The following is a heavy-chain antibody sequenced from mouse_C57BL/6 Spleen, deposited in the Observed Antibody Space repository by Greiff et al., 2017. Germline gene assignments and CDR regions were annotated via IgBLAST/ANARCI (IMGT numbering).Heavy chain of an antibody. J-gene: IGHJ4*01. CDR3: TREDGNFAMDY. V-gene: IGHV5-9-1*02. Sequence: EVKVVESGEGLVKPGGSLKLSCAASGFTFSSYAMSWVRQTPEKRLEWVAYISSGGDYIYYADTVKGRFTISRDNARNTLYLQMSSLKSEDTAMYYCTREDGNFAMDYWGQGTSVTVSS. CDR1: GFTFSSYA. CDR2: ISSGGDYI. D-gene: IGHD2-1*01.